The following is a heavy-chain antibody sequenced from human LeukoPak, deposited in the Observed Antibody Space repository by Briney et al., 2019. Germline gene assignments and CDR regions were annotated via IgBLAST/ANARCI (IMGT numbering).Heavy chain of an antibody. V-gene: IGHV5-51*01. CDR1: GCSFTSYW. CDR2: IYPGDSDT. J-gene: IGHJ4*02. D-gene: IGHD3-22*01. Sequence: GESLKISCKGSGCSFTSYWIVWVRQMPGKGLEWMGIIYPGDSDTRYSPSFQGQVTISADKSISTAYLQWSSLKASDTAMYYCASPDYYDSSGYSPGVGYWGQGTLVTVSS. CDR3: ASPDYYDSSGYSPGVGY.